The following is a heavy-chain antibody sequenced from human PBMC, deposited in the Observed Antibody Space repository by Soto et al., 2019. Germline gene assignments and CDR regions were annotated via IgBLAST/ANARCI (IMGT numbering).Heavy chain of an antibody. V-gene: IGHV1-69*12. D-gene: IGHD3-3*01. CDR2: IVPMFGTA. CDR1: GGTFGNSA. J-gene: IGHJ5*02. CDR3: ARDGDPQSAFWSGPLGGGRFDP. Sequence: QVQLVQSGAEVKKPGSSVNVSCKTSGGTFGNSAVTWVRQAPGQGLEWLGGIVPMFGTANYAQKLQGRVTITADESTITAYMELSSLNTDDTAVYYCARDGDPQSAFWSGPLGGGRFDPWGQGTLVTVSS.